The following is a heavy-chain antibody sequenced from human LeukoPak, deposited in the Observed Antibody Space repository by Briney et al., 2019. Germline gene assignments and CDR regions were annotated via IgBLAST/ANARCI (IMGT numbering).Heavy chain of an antibody. V-gene: IGHV3-64*01. J-gene: IGHJ6*02. CDR3: ARKTGGMDV. Sequence: GGSLRLSCAASGFTSSSYAMHWVRQAPGKGLEYVSAISSNGGSTYYANSVKGRFTISRDNSKNTLYLQMGSLRAEDMAVYYCARKTGGMDVWGQGTTVTVSS. CDR2: ISSNGGST. CDR1: GFTSSSYA.